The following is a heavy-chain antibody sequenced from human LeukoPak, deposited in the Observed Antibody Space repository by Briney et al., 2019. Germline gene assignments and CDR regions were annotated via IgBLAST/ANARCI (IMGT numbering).Heavy chain of an antibody. CDR1: AFTLSRNA. D-gene: IGHD3-3*01. J-gene: IGHJ4*02. Sequence: GGSLRLSCAASAFTLSRNAMTWVRQSPGKGLEWVSSVTGSGGTTFYADSVKGRFTISRDNSKNTLFLQMNSLRAEDTAVYYCARDGFFTPFFYFDYWGEGTLVTVSS. CDR2: VTGSGGTT. CDR3: ARDGFFTPFFYFDY. V-gene: IGHV3-23*01.